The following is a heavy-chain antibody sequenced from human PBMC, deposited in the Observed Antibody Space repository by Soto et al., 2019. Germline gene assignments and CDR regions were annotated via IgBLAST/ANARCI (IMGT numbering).Heavy chain of an antibody. CDR2: VSVDGSNK. CDR1: GFTFSTHA. Sequence: QVQLVESGGGVVQPGRSLRLSCAASGFTFSTHAMHWVRQAPGKGLECVAIVSVDGSNKYYADSVKGRFTISRDNSKNTLYLQMSGLTPEDTAFYDCARDQTGITTAGGGRIDRWGQGTLVTVSS. V-gene: IGHV3-30-3*01. J-gene: IGHJ5*02. D-gene: IGHD6-13*01. CDR3: ARDQTGITTAGGGRIDR.